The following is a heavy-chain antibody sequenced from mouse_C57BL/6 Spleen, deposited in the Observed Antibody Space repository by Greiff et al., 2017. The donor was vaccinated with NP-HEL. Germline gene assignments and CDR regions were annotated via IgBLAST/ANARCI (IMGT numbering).Heavy chain of an antibody. CDR2: INPYNGGT. CDR3: ARDYSFDY. CDR1: GYTFTDYY. J-gene: IGHJ2*01. V-gene: IGHV1-19*01. Sequence: EVQLQQSGPELVKPGASVKIPCKASGYTFTDYYMNWVKQSHGKSLEWIGVINPYNGGTSYNQKFKGKATLTVDKSSSTAYMELNSLTSEDSAVYYCARDYSFDYWGQGTTLTVSS.